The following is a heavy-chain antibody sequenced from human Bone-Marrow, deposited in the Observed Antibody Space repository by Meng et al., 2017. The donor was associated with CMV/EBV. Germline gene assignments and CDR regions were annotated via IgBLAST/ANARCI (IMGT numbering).Heavy chain of an antibody. J-gene: IGHJ4*02. CDR3: AKDLRTSSWYEGY. V-gene: IGHV3-30*02. CDR2: IRYDGSNK. CDR1: GFTFSSYW. D-gene: IGHD6-13*01. Sequence: GESLKISCAASGFTFSSYWMSWVRQAPGKGLEWVAFIRYDGSNKYYADSVKGRFTISRDNSKNTLYLQMNSLRAEDTAVYYCAKDLRTSSWYEGYWGQGTLVTVSS.